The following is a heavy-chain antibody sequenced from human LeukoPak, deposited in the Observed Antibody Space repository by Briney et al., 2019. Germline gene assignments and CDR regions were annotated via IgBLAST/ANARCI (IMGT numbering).Heavy chain of an antibody. CDR2: IVVGSGNT. CDR1: GFTFTSSA. J-gene: IGHJ3*02. Sequence: SVKVSCKASGFTFTSSAVQWVRQARGQRLEWIGWIVVGSGNTNYAQKFQERVTITRDMSTSTAYMELSSLRSEDTAVYYCARGDSTVPAARAFDIWGQGTMVTVSS. D-gene: IGHD2-2*01. V-gene: IGHV1-58*01. CDR3: ARGDSTVPAARAFDI.